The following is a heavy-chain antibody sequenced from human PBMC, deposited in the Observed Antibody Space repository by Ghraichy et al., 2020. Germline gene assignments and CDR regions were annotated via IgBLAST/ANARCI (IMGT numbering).Heavy chain of an antibody. CDR2: IGSSGRTI. CDR3: ARGFYDSGDYNGLDF. D-gene: IGHD4-17*01. J-gene: IGHJ4*02. Sequence: LSLTCTASGFNFKIYSMNWVRQAPGKGLEWVSYIGSSGRTIYYTDSVKGRFTISRDNAKDSLYLQMNSLRAEDTAVYYCARGFYDSGDYNGLDFWGQGTLVTVSS. CDR1: GFNFKIYS. V-gene: IGHV3-48*01.